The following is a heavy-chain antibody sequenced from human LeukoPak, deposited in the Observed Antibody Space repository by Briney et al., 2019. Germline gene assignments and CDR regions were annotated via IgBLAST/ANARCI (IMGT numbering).Heavy chain of an antibody. D-gene: IGHD6-19*01. CDR3: ARRVDNSGWYIDY. Sequence: GGSLRLSCAASGFTFSSYSMNWVRQAPGKGLEWVSYISSSSSTIYYADSVKGRFTISRDNAKNSLYLQMNSLRAEDTAVYYCARRVDNSGWYIDYWGQGTLVTVSS. J-gene: IGHJ4*02. CDR1: GFTFSSYS. V-gene: IGHV3-48*04. CDR2: ISSSSSTI.